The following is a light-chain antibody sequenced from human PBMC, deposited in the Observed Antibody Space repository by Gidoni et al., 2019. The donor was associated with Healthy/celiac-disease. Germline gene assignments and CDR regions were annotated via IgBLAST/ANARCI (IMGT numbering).Light chain of an antibody. CDR2: KDS. Sequence: SYELTQPPSVSVSPGQTARITCSGDALPKQYAYWYQQKPGQAPVLVIYKDSERPPGIPERFSGSSSGTTVTLTISGVQAEDEADYYCQSADSSGTYHVFGTGTKVTVL. V-gene: IGLV3-25*03. CDR3: QSADSSGTYHV. CDR1: ALPKQY. J-gene: IGLJ1*01.